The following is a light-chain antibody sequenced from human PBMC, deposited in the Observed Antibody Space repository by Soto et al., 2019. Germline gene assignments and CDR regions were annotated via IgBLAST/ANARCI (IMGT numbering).Light chain of an antibody. Sequence: DIQMTQSPSTLSASVRDRVTITCRASQSISSWLAWYQQKPGKAPKLLIYKASSLKSGVPPRFSGSGSGTEFALTLSSLQPDDFATYYCQQYDSKLWTFGQGTKVEIK. CDR3: QQYDSKLWT. V-gene: IGKV1-5*03. CDR2: KAS. CDR1: QSISSW. J-gene: IGKJ1*01.